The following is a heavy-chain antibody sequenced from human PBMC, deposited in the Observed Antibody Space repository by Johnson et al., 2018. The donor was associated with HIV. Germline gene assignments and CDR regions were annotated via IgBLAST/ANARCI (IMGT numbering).Heavy chain of an antibody. V-gene: IGHV3-30*03. CDR1: GLSFSNFG. Sequence: QVQLVESGGGVVQPGKSLTLSCVVSGLSFSNFGIHWVRQAPGKGPEWVAVISFDGNLKKYADSVKGRFTISRDNSKNTLYLQMTSLRQDDTAVYYCARKGDAFDIWGQGTMVTVSS. CDR3: ARKGDAFDI. CDR2: ISFDGNLK. J-gene: IGHJ3*02.